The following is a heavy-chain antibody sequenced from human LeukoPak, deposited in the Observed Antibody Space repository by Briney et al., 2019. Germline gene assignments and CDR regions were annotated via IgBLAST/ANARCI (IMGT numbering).Heavy chain of an antibody. D-gene: IGHD3-22*01. Sequence: GGSLRLSCAASGFTFNNYAMSWVRQAPGKGLEGVSDISGSGGSTEYADSVKGRFTISRDNAKNTLYLQMNRRRAEDPAVYYCAKGDSTYYYDSSGYMWGQGTLVTVSS. J-gene: IGHJ4*02. CDR3: AKGDSTYYYDSSGYM. CDR2: ISGSGGST. CDR1: GFTFNNYA. V-gene: IGHV3-23*01.